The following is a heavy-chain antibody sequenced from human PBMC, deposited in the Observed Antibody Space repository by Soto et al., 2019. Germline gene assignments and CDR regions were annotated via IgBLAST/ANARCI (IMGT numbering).Heavy chain of an antibody. CDR2: IYYSGST. V-gene: IGHV4-30-4*01. Sequence: QVQLQESGPGLVKPSQTLSLTCTVSGGSISSGDYYWSWIRQPPGKGLEWIGYIYYSGSTYYNPSLKCRVTISVDPSQNQFSLKLSSVTAADTAVYYCARVGGFGATTIDYWGQGTLVTVSS. J-gene: IGHJ4*02. CDR3: ARVGGFGATTIDY. CDR1: GGSISSGDYY. D-gene: IGHD3-10*01.